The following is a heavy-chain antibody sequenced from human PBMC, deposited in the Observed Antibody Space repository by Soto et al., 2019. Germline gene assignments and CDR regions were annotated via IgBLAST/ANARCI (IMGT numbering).Heavy chain of an antibody. V-gene: IGHV5-51*01. Sequence: GESLKISCKGSGYSFAGYWITWVRQKPGKGLEWMGIIYPGHSDTRYSPSFQGQVNLSADKSISTAYLQWSSLKASDTAMYYCARHSGATPIVDPYYYDSSDPFDYWGQGTPVTVSS. CDR2: IYPGHSDT. J-gene: IGHJ4*02. D-gene: IGHD3-22*01. CDR1: GYSFAGYW. CDR3: ARHSGATPIVDPYYYDSSDPFDY.